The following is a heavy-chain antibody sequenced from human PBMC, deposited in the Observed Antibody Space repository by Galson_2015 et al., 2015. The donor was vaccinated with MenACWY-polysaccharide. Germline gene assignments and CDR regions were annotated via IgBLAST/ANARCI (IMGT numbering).Heavy chain of an antibody. CDR3: TISIVGTTSGDY. CDR1: GFTFSGSA. CDR2: IRSKVDGYAT. D-gene: IGHD1-26*01. V-gene: IGHV3-73*01. J-gene: IGHJ4*02. Sequence: SLRLSCAASGFTFSGSAMHWVRQASGKGLEWVGRIRSKVDGYATAYAASVKGRFTISRDDSKNTAYLQMNSLTTEDTAVYYCTISIVGTTSGDYWGQGTLVTVSS.